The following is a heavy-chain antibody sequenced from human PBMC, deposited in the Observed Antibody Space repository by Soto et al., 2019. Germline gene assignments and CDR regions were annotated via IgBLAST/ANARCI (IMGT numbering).Heavy chain of an antibody. CDR3: ARVSIAAAGPALDY. J-gene: IGHJ4*02. Sequence: PSETLSLTCTVSGGSISSGGYYWSWIRQHPGKGLEWIGYIYYSGSTYYNPSLKSRVTISVDTSKNQFSLKLSSVTAADTAVYYCARVSIAAAGPALDYWGQGTLVTVSS. V-gene: IGHV4-31*03. CDR2: IYYSGST. CDR1: GGSISSGGYY. D-gene: IGHD6-13*01.